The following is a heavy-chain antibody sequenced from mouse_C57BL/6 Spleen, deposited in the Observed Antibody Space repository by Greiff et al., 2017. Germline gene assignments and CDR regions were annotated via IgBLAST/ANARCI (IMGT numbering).Heavy chain of an antibody. CDR2: IDPETGGT. CDR3: TSRGTIYDGFAH. D-gene: IGHD2-3*01. J-gene: IGHJ3*01. CDR1: GYTFTDYE. V-gene: IGHV1-15*01. Sequence: VQLQQSGAELVRPGASVTLSCKASGYTFTDYEMNWVKQTPVHGLEWIGAIDPETGGTAYNQKFKGKAILTADKSSSTAYMELRSLTSEDSAVYSGTSRGTIYDGFAHWGQGTLVTVSA.